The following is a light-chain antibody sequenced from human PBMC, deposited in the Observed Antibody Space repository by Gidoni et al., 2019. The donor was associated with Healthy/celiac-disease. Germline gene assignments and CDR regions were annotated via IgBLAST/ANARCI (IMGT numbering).Light chain of an antibody. V-gene: IGKV3-11*01. CDR2: DAS. CDR1: QSVSSY. J-gene: IGKJ1*01. Sequence: EIVLTQSPATLSFSPGERATPSCRASQSVSSYLAWYQQEPGQAPRLLIYDASNRATGIPARFSGSGSGTDFTLTISSLEPEDFAVYYCQQRSNWPPKTFGQGTKVEIK. CDR3: QQRSNWPPKT.